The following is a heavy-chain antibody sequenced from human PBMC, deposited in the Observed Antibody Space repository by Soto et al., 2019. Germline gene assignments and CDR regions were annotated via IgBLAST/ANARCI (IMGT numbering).Heavy chain of an antibody. CDR1: GFTFSSNA. CDR3: ARASGESYPGSRVFDS. D-gene: IGHD3-10*01. CDR2: ITNTGGDT. V-gene: IGHV3-23*01. J-gene: IGHJ4*02. Sequence: GGSLRLSCAAPGFTFSSNAMSWVRQAPGKRLEWVSVITNTGGDTVYADSVKGRFTMSRDNSKNILYLQMNSLRAEDTAIYYCARASGESYPGSRVFDSWGQGTRVTVSS.